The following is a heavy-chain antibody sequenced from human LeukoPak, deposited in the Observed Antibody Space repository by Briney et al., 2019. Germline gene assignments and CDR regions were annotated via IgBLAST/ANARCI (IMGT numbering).Heavy chain of an antibody. D-gene: IGHD6-13*01. Sequence: PGGSLRLSCAASGLTFSSYWMSWVRQAPGKGLEWVANIKQDGSEKYYVDSVKGRFTISRDNAKNSLYLQMNSLRAEDTAVYYCARGAAAADYWGQGTLVTVSS. CDR1: GLTFSSYW. V-gene: IGHV3-7*01. CDR3: ARGAAAADY. CDR2: IKQDGSEK. J-gene: IGHJ4*02.